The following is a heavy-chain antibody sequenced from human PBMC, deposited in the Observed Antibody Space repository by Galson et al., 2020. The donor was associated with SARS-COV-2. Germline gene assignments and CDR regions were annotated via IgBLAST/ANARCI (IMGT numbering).Heavy chain of an antibody. Sequence: SETLSLTCTVSGGSVSSGSHFWNWIRQPPGKGLEWIGYIYDSGSTKYNSSLQSRVTISVDTSKNEFSLKLSSVTAADTAVYYCARDREYYYAAAHHYGLDVWGRGTTVSVSS. V-gene: IGHV4-61*01. J-gene: IGHJ6*02. CDR1: GGSVSSGSHF. CDR2: IYDSGST. D-gene: IGHD3-10*01. CDR3: ARDREYYYAAAHHYGLDV.